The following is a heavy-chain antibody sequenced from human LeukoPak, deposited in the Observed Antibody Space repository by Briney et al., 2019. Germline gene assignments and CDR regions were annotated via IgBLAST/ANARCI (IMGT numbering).Heavy chain of an antibody. Sequence: GGSLRLSCAASGFTFSTYAMHWVRQAPGKGLEWVGVISYDGSEKYYADSERGRFTISRDNSKNTLYLQMSSLRSDDMAVYYCAREYSSGWKNWFAPWGQGTLVTVSS. CDR2: ISYDGSEK. CDR1: GFTFSTYA. CDR3: AREYSSGWKNWFAP. J-gene: IGHJ5*02. V-gene: IGHV3-30*04. D-gene: IGHD6-19*01.